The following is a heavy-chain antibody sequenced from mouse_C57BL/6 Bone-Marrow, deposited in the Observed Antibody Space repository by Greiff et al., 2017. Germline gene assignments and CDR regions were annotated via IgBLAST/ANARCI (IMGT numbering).Heavy chain of an antibody. V-gene: IGHV5-17*01. J-gene: IGHJ3*01. CDR2: ISSGSSTI. Sequence: EVQLVESGGGLVKPGGSLKLSCAASGFTFSDYGMHWVRQAPGKGLEWVAYISSGSSTIYYADTVKGRFTISRDNAKNTLFLQMTSLRSEDTAMYYCARGYGSSWFAYWGQGTLVTVSA. D-gene: IGHD1-1*01. CDR1: GFTFSDYG. CDR3: ARGYGSSWFAY.